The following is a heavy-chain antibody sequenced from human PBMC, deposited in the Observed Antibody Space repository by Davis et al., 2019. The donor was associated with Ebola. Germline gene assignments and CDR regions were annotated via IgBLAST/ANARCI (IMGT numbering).Heavy chain of an antibody. Sequence: GESLKISCAASGFNFYNYAMNWVRQAPGKGLEWVSAITSSGGSTYYAGSVKGRFTISRDNSKNTLYLQLNSLGAGDTAVYYCAREGNLYYDILTGSLDYWGQGTLVTVSS. CDR1: GFNFYNYA. J-gene: IGHJ4*02. D-gene: IGHD3-9*01. V-gene: IGHV3-23*01. CDR2: ITSSGGST. CDR3: AREGNLYYDILTGSLDY.